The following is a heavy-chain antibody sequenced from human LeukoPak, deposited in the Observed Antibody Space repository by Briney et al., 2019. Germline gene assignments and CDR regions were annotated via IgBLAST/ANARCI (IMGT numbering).Heavy chain of an antibody. CDR2: IWYDGSNK. CDR1: GFTFSNYG. V-gene: IGHV3-33*01. Sequence: GGSLRLSCAASGFTFSNYGMHWVRQAPGKGLEWVAVIWYDGSNKYYADSVKGRFTISRDISKSTVHLQMNSLRAEDTAVYYCARDLTVATIRTPLQHWGQGTLLTVSP. J-gene: IGHJ1*01. CDR3: ARDLTVATIRTPLQH. D-gene: IGHD5-12*01.